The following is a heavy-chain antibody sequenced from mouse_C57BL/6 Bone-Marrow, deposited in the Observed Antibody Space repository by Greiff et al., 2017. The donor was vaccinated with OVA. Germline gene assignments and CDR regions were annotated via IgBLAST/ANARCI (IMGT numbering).Heavy chain of an antibody. V-gene: IGHV1-80*01. J-gene: IGHJ4*01. CDR2: IYHGDGDT. CDR3: AGIYDGYPYYAMDY. D-gene: IGHD2-3*01. Sequence: QVQLQQSGAELVKPGASVKISCKASGYAFSSYWMNWVKQRPGKGLEWIGQIYHGDGDTNYNGKFKGKATLTADKSSSTAYMQLSSLTSEDSAVYFCAGIYDGYPYYAMDYWGQGTSVTVSS. CDR1: GYAFSSYW.